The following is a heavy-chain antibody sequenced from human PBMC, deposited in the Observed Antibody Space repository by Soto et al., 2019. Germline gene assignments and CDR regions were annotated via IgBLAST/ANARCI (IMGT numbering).Heavy chain of an antibody. CDR3: LGLAY. D-gene: IGHD2-8*02. J-gene: IGHJ4*02. Sequence: GVPLRLSCAASGFTFSSHSMNCVRQAPGKGLEWVYYINKSGSDIYYVDSVKGRFTISRDNAKNSLYMQMNSLRAEDTAVYYCLGLAYWGQGTLVTGSS. CDR2: INKSGSDI. CDR1: GFTFSSHS. V-gene: IGHV3-7*01.